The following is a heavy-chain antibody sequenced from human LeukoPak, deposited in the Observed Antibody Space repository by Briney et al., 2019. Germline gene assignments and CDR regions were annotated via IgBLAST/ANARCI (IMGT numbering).Heavy chain of an antibody. CDR3: ARDRRVNWNYLDY. D-gene: IGHD1-1*01. V-gene: IGHV3-11*01. Sequence: GGSLRLSCAASGFTFSDYYMSWIRQAPGKGLEWVSYIGSSGSTIYYADSVKGRFTISRDNAKNSLYLQMNSLRAEDTAIYYCARDRRVNWNYLDYWGQGTLVTVSS. J-gene: IGHJ4*02. CDR2: IGSSGSTI. CDR1: GFTFSDYY.